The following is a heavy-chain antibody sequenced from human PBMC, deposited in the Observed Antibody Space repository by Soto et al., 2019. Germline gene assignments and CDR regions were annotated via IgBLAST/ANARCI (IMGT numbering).Heavy chain of an antibody. CDR2: ISYDGSNK. D-gene: IGHD3-9*01. V-gene: IGHV3-30-3*01. Sequence: GGSLRLSCAASGFTFSSYAMHWVRQAPGKGLEWVAVISYDGSNKYYADSVKGRFTISRDNSKNTLYLQMNSLRAEDTAVYYCARDKNDIWTGYLSQGLKWGQGTLVTVSS. J-gene: IGHJ4*02. CDR3: ARDKNDIWTGYLSQGLK. CDR1: GFTFSSYA.